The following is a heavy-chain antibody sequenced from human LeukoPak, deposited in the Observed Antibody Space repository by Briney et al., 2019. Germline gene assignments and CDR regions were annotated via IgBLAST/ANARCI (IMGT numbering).Heavy chain of an antibody. CDR2: ISSSSSYI. D-gene: IGHD6-25*01. CDR3: ARDLRAARPPSDAFDI. V-gene: IGHV3-21*01. J-gene: IGHJ3*02. Sequence: GGSLRLSCAASGFTFSSYSMNWVRQAPGKGLEWVSSISSSSSYIYYADSVKGRFNISRDNAKNSLYLQMNSLRAEDTAVYYCARDLRAARPPSDAFDIWGQGTMVTVSS. CDR1: GFTFSSYS.